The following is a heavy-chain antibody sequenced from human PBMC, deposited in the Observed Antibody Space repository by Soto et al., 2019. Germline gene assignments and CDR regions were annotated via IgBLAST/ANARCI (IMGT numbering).Heavy chain of an antibody. CDR3: ARDLLYRAVFEI. CDR2: IYYSGTT. CDR1: GGSLTSNGYY. Sequence: QVHLQESGPGLVKPSQTLSLTCTVSGGSLTSNGYYWSWIRQRPEKGLEWLGYIYYSGTTHFNPSLKSRLSISMDTSNNQFSLNLTSVTAADTAVYFWARDLLYRAVFEIWGQGTLVTVSA. V-gene: IGHV4-31*03. J-gene: IGHJ3*02. D-gene: IGHD3-3*01.